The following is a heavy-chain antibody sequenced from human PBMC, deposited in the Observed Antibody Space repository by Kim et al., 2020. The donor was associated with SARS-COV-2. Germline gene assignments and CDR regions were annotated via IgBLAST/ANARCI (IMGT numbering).Heavy chain of an antibody. J-gene: IGHJ6*03. CDR2: IYSGGST. Sequence: GGSLRLSCAASGFTVSSNYMSWVRQAPGKGLEWVSVIYSGGSTYYADSVKGRFTISRDNSKNTLYLQMNSLRAEDTAVYYCARDRRNWNYGYYYYYMDVWGKGTTVTVSS. CDR3: ARDRRNWNYGYYYYYMDV. V-gene: IGHV3-66*01. CDR1: GFTVSSNY. D-gene: IGHD1-7*01.